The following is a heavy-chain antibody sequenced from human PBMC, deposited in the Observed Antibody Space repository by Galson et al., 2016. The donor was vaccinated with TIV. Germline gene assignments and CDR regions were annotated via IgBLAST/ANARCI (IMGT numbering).Heavy chain of an antibody. CDR1: GAIFSNYP. V-gene: IGHV1-69*13. J-gene: IGHJ4*02. D-gene: IGHD2-21*02. CDR3: ARLTPCGGDCYYFDR. CDR2: IIPISGIA. Sequence: SVKVSCKASGAIFSNYPTTWVRQAPGQGLEWMGGIIPISGIADNSQKFQGRVSITADVSTNTVYMELSSLRSEDTAVYYCARLTPCGGDCYYFDRWGQGTLVTVSS.